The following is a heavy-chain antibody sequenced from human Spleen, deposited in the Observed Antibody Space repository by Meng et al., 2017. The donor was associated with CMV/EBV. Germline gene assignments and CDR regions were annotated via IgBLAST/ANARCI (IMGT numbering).Heavy chain of an antibody. CDR2: ISSSSSYI. Sequence: GESLKISCAASGFTFSSYAMSWVRQAPGKGLEWVSSISSSSSYIYYADSVKGRFTISRDNAKNSLYLQMNSLRAEDTAVYYCARQPHLGFDYWGQGTLVTVSS. D-gene: IGHD3-16*01. CDR1: GFTFSSYA. CDR3: ARQPHLGFDY. V-gene: IGHV3-21*01. J-gene: IGHJ4*02.